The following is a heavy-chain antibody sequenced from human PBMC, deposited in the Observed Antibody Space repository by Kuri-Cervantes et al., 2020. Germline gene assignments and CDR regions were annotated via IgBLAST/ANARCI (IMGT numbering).Heavy chain of an antibody. D-gene: IGHD2-2*01. V-gene: IGHV3-48*01. CDR1: GFTFSTYS. Sequence: GGSLRLSCVASGFTFSTYSMNWVRQAPGKGLEWVSYISSSSTTIYYADSVKGRFIISRDNSKNTLDLQMNSLRAEDTAVYYCARARYSSTSCYVTWGQGTLVTVSS. CDR3: ARARYSSTSCYVT. CDR2: ISSSSTTI. J-gene: IGHJ5*02.